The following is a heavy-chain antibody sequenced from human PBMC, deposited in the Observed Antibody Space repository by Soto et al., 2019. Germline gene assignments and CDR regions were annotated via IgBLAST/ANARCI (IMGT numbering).Heavy chain of an antibody. CDR1: GYSISSGYY. CDR2: INHRGNS. CDR3: ARGGNDYGSYIDY. D-gene: IGHD4-17*01. V-gene: IGHV4-38-2*01. Sequence: SETLSLTCDVSGYSISSGYYWAWVRQPPGKGMEWIGSINHRGNSYYNPSLKSRVTISVDTSKNQGSLKVSSVTAADTAVYYCARGGNDYGSYIDYWGQGXLVTVSS. J-gene: IGHJ4*02.